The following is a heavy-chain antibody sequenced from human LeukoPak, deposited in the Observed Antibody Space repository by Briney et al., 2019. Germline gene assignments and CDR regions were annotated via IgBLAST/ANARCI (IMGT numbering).Heavy chain of an antibody. Sequence: GGSLRLSCAASGFTFSNAGMSWVRQASGKGLEWVGRIRSTANGYATAYAASVKGRFTISRDDSKNTAYLQMDSLKTEDTAVYYCTGNYYGSGSYADFDYWGQGTLVTVSS. D-gene: IGHD3-10*01. CDR2: IRSTANGYAT. J-gene: IGHJ4*02. CDR1: GFTFSNAG. V-gene: IGHV3-73*01. CDR3: TGNYYGSGSYADFDY.